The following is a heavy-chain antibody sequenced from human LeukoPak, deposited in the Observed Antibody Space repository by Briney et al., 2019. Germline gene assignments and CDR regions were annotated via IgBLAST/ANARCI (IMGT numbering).Heavy chain of an antibody. Sequence: SSETPSLTCAVYGGSFSGYYWSWIRQPPGKGLEWIGEINHSGSTNYNPSLKSRVTISVDTSKNQFSLKLSSVTAADTAVYYCASTGSYYRSNDYWGQGTLVTVSS. CDR1: GGSFSGYY. CDR3: ASTGSYYRSNDY. CDR2: INHSGST. D-gene: IGHD1-26*01. J-gene: IGHJ4*02. V-gene: IGHV4-34*01.